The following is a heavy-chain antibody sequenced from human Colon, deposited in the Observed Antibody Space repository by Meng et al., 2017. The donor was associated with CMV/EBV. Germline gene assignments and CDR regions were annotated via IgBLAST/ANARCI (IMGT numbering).Heavy chain of an antibody. J-gene: IGHJ4*02. D-gene: IGHD3-22*01. CDR2: ISSTGSN. Sequence: QVQLQESGPGLVKPSQTLCLTCTVSGGSISSGSYYWSWIRQPAGKGLEWIGRISSTGSNSYNPSLEGRVIISIDTSKNQFSLRLTSVTAADTAVYYCARGRDYGSSGYYLGFWGQGTLVTVSS. CDR1: GGSISSGSYY. CDR3: ARGRDYGSSGYYLGF. V-gene: IGHV4-61*02.